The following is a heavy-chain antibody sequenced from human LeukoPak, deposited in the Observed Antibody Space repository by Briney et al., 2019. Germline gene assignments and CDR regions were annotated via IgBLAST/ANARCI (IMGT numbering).Heavy chain of an antibody. Sequence: GGSLRLSCAASGCSFSSYAMTWVRQAPGKGLEWVSVISGSGGITYYADSVKGRFTISRDNSKNTLYLQMNSLRAEDTAVYYCAKGIVARPINWFDPWGQGTLVTVSS. J-gene: IGHJ5*02. CDR3: AKGIVARPINWFDP. D-gene: IGHD6-6*01. V-gene: IGHV3-23*01. CDR1: GCSFSSYA. CDR2: ISGSGGIT.